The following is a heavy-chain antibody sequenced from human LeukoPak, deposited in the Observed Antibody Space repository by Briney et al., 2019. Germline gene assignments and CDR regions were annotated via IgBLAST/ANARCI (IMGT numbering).Heavy chain of an antibody. V-gene: IGHV3-30*03. J-gene: IGHJ4*02. CDR2: ISYDGSNK. CDR3: ATQCPPQCPLTGCDY. CDR1: GFTISSYG. D-gene: IGHD6-19*01. Sequence: GGPLRLSCAASGFTISSYGMHWGRMAPSKGVEWVAVISYDGSNKYYADSVRGRFTISRDNSKNTLDLQMNSLRAEATAVYYCATQCPPQCPLTGCDYWGQRTRVTVSS.